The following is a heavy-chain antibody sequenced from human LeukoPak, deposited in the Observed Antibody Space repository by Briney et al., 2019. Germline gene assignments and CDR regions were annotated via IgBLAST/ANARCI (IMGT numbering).Heavy chain of an antibody. J-gene: IGHJ4*02. CDR1: GGSFSAYY. D-gene: IGHD3-22*01. CDR3: ARDQYYYDSSGYLTFDY. CDR2: INHSGST. Sequence: SETLSLTCAVYGGSFSAYYWSWIRQPPGKGLEWIGEINHSGSTNYNPSLKSRVTISVDTSKNQFSLRLISVTAADTAVYYCARDQYYYDSSGYLTFDYWGQGTLVTVSS. V-gene: IGHV4-34*01.